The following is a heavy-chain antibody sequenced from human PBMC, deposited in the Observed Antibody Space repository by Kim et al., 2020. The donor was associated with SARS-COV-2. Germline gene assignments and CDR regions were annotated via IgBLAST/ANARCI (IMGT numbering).Heavy chain of an antibody. CDR3: ARARLGIIVGATTWFDP. D-gene: IGHD1-26*01. Sequence: SETLSLTCTVSGGSISSYYWSWIRQPPGKGLEWIGYIYYSGSTNYNPSLKSRVTISVDTSKNQFSLKLSSVTAADTAVYYCARARLGIIVGATTWFDPWG. CDR2: IYYSGST. CDR1: GGSISSYY. V-gene: IGHV4-59*01. J-gene: IGHJ5*02.